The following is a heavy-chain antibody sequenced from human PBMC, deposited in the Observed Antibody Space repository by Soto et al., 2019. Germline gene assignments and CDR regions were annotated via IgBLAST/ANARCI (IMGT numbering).Heavy chain of an antibody. CDR1: GFTFSNYA. V-gene: IGHV3-30-3*01. J-gene: IGHJ4*02. Sequence: QVQLVESGGGVVQPGRSLRLSCAASGFTFSNYAMNWARQAPGKGLEWVALISYDGSNKYYADSVKGRFTISRDSSKNTLYLQMNSLRAADTAVYYCGRCTSTSCHLGSDYWGQGTLVTVSS. D-gene: IGHD2-2*01. CDR2: ISYDGSNK. CDR3: GRCTSTSCHLGSDY.